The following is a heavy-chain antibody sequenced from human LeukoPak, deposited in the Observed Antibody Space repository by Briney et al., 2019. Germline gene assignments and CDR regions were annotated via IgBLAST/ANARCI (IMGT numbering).Heavy chain of an antibody. D-gene: IGHD5-18*01. CDR2: IKSKTDGGTT. CDR3: TTDTGDTAMVFDY. J-gene: IGHJ4*02. V-gene: IGHV3-15*01. Sequence: GGSLRLSCAASGFTFSNAWMSWDRQAPGKVLEWVGRIKSKTDGGTTDYAAPVKGRFTISRDDSKNTLYLQMNSLKTEDTAVYYCTTDTGDTAMVFDYWGQGTLVTVSS. CDR1: GFTFSNAW.